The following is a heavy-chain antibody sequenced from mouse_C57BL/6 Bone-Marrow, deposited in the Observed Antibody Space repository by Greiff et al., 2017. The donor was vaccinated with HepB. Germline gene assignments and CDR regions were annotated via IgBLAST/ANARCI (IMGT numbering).Heavy chain of an antibody. CDR1: GFNIKDDY. Sequence: EVQLQQSGAELVRPGASVKLSCTASGFNIKDDYMHWVKQRPDQGLEWIGWIDPENGDTEYASKFQGKATITADTSSNTAYLQLSSLTSEDTAVYYCTTEGYYGSRDWYFDVWGTGTTVTVSS. D-gene: IGHD1-1*01. V-gene: IGHV14-4*01. CDR2: IDPENGDT. CDR3: TTEGYYGSRDWYFDV. J-gene: IGHJ1*03.